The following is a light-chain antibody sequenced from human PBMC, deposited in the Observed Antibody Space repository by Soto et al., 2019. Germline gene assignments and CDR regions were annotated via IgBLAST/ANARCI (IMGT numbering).Light chain of an antibody. CDR3: AACDDSLNGIYV. CDR1: SANIGSNT. V-gene: IGLV1-44*01. CDR2: SNN. Sequence: QSVLTQPPSGSGTPGQRVTISCSGSSANIGSNTVNWYQQLPGTAPKLLIYSNNQRPSGVPDRFSGSKSGTSASLAISGLQSEDEADYYCAACDDSLNGIYVFGSWTKDTVL. J-gene: IGLJ1*01.